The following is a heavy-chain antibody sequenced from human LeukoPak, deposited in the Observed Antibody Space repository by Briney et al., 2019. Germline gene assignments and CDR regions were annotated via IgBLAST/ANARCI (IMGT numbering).Heavy chain of an antibody. Sequence: SETLSLTCAVSGYSISSGYYWGWIRQPPGKGLEWIGSIYHSGSTYYNPSLKSRVTISVATSKNQFPLKLSSVTAADTAVYYRARGLRWRHFDYWGQGTLVTVSS. CDR1: GYSISSGYY. V-gene: IGHV4-38-2*01. D-gene: IGHD4-23*01. J-gene: IGHJ4*02. CDR3: ARGLRWRHFDY. CDR2: IYHSGST.